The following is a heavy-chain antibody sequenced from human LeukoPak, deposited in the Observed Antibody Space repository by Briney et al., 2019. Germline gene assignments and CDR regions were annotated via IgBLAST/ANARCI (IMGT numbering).Heavy chain of an antibody. CDR2: SYYSGST. D-gene: IGHD3-9*01. Sequence: SETLSLTCTVPGDSISSSSYYWGWIRQPPGKGLEWIGNSYYSGSTYYNPSLKSRVTISVDTSKNQFSLKLSYVTAADTAVYYCARPRQYFDWSPGWAFDIWGQGTMVTVSS. J-gene: IGHJ3*02. CDR3: ARPRQYFDWSPGWAFDI. CDR1: GDSISSSSYY. V-gene: IGHV4-39*07.